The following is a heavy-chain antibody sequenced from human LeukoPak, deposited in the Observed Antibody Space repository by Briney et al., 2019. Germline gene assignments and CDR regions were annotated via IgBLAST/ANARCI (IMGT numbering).Heavy chain of an antibody. CDR1: GGSISSSNW. CDR2: IYHSGST. Sequence: SETLSLTCAVSGGSISSSNWWSWIRQPPGKGLEWIGEIYHSGSTNYNPSLKSRVTISVDTSKNQFSLKLSSVTAADTAVYYCARGRLYYYYGMDAWGQGTTVTVSS. D-gene: IGHD6-25*01. CDR3: ARGRLYYYYGMDA. J-gene: IGHJ6*02. V-gene: IGHV4-4*02.